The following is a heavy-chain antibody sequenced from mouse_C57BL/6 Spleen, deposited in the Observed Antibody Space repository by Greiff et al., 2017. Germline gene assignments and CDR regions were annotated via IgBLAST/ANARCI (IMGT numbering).Heavy chain of an antibody. V-gene: IGHV1-19*01. CDR1: GYTFTDYY. D-gene: IGHD2-4*01. J-gene: IGHJ2*01. CDR3: ANSYDYDFDY. Sequence: EVHLVESGPVLVKPGASVKMSCKASGYTFTDYYMNWVKQSHGKSLEWIGVINPYNGGTSYNQKFKGKATLTVDKSSSTAYMELNSLTSEDSAVYYCANSYDYDFDYWGQGTTLTVSS. CDR2: INPYNGGT.